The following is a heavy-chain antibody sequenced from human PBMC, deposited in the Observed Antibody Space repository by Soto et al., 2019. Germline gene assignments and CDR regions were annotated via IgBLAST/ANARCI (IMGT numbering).Heavy chain of an antibody. Sequence: EVQLVESGGGLVQPGGSLRLSCAASGFTFSSYWMSWVRQAPGKGLEWVANIKQDGSENNYVDSVKGRFTISRDNAKNSLYLQMNSLRAEDTAVYFCYCGSTDYWGQGTLVTVSS. V-gene: IGHV3-7*01. CDR2: IKQDGSEN. D-gene: IGHD1-26*01. CDR1: GFTFSSYW. CDR3: YCGSTDY. J-gene: IGHJ4*02.